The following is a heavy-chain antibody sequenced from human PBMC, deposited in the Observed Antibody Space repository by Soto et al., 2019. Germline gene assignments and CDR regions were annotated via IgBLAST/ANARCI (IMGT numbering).Heavy chain of an antibody. J-gene: IGHJ4*02. CDR2: ISYDGSNK. D-gene: IGHD3-22*01. CDR3: AKKRYYYDSSGQGDYFDY. Sequence: QVQLVESGGGVVQPGRSLRLSCAASGFTFSSYGMHWVRQAPGKGLEWVAVISYDGSNKYYADSVKGRFTISRDNSKNTLYLQMNSLRAEDTAVYYCAKKRYYYDSSGQGDYFDYWGQGTLVTVSS. CDR1: GFTFSSYG. V-gene: IGHV3-30*18.